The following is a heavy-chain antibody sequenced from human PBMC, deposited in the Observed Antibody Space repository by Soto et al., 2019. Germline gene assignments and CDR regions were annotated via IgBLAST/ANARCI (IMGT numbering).Heavy chain of an antibody. Sequence: HPGGSLRLSCAASGFTFSSYAMHWVRQAPGKGLEWVAVISYDGSNKYYADSVKGRFTISRDNSKNTLYLQMNSLRAEDTAVYYCARDFRLKSGQLAYYYGMDVWGQGTTVTIS. V-gene: IGHV3-30-3*01. D-gene: IGHD6-13*01. CDR1: GFTFSSYA. J-gene: IGHJ6*02. CDR3: ARDFRLKSGQLAYYYGMDV. CDR2: ISYDGSNK.